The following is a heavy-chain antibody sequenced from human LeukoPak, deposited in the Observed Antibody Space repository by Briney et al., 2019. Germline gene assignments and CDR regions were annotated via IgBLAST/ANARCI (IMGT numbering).Heavy chain of an antibody. V-gene: IGHV4-34*01. D-gene: IGHD6-19*01. J-gene: IGHJ6*03. CDR2: INHSGST. CDR1: GGSFSGYY. Sequence: SETLSLTCAVYGGSFSGYYWSWIRQPPGKGLEWMGEINHSGSTNDNPSLKSRVTISVDTSKNQFSLKLSSVTAADTAVYYCARSGYSSGWPLDYYYMDVWGKGTTVTISS. CDR3: ARSGYSSGWPLDYYYMDV.